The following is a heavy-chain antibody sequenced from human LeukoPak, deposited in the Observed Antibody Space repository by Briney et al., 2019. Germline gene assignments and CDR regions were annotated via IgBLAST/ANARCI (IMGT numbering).Heavy chain of an antibody. CDR3: ARGPRWYYDYVNDAFDI. V-gene: IGHV3-21*01. Sequence: GGSLRLSCAASGFTFSSYSMNWVRQAPGKGLEWVSSISSSSSYIYYADSVKGRFAISRDNAKNSLYLQMNSLRAEDTAVYYCARGPRWYYDYVNDAFDIWGQGTMVTVSS. D-gene: IGHD3-16*01. CDR1: GFTFSSYS. J-gene: IGHJ3*02. CDR2: ISSSSSYI.